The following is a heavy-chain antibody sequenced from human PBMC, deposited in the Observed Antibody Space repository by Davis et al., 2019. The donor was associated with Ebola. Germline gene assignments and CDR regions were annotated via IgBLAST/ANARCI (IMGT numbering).Heavy chain of an antibody. D-gene: IGHD3-16*01. CDR1: GGSLPTSSDY. Sequence: PSETLSLTCSVSGGSLPTSSDYWGWIRQPPGKELEWIGNVYHSGGTYYNPSLKSRVTLLVDTSNNQFSLEMSSVTAADTAVYYCSGGKSGMDVWGQGTTVTVSS. CDR2: VYHSGGT. V-gene: IGHV4-39*07. J-gene: IGHJ6*02. CDR3: SGGKSGMDV.